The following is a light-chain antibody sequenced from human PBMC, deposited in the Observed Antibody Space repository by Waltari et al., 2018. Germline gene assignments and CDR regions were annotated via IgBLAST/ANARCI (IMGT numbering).Light chain of an antibody. Sequence: IVLTQSPGTLSLSPGEMATLSCRASQNVGRTLAWYQQKTGQAPRLLIYGASNRATGIPDRFSGSGSGTEFSLTISRLDPEDFAVYYCQHYVRLPATFGQGTKVEMK. CDR1: QNVGRT. J-gene: IGKJ1*01. V-gene: IGKV3-20*01. CDR2: GAS. CDR3: QHYVRLPAT.